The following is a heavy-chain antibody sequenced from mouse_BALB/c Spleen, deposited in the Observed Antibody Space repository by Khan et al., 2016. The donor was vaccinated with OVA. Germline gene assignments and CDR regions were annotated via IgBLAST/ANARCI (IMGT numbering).Heavy chain of an antibody. CDR1: GYTFTSYW. D-gene: IGHD1-1*01. CDR2: ISPGSGSA. Sequence: DLVKPGASVKLSCKASGYTFTSYWINWIKQRPGQGLEWIGHISPGSGSAYYNKMFMVKATLTVDTSSTTAYIQLSSLSSEDSAVYFCASSNYNGSGLYAMDYWSQGTSVTVSS. V-gene: IGHV1S41*01. CDR3: ASSNYNGSGLYAMDY. J-gene: IGHJ4*01.